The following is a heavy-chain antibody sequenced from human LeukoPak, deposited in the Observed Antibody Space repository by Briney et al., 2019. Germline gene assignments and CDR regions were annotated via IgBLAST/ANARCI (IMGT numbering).Heavy chain of an antibody. D-gene: IGHD1-26*01. CDR2: TRKKGNTYTT. CDR3: AKATYSGSSDPFDI. V-gene: IGHV3-72*01. J-gene: IGHJ3*02. CDR1: GLTISDHQ. Sequence: PGGSLTLSCAASGLTISDHQMDWDRQAPGKGLECVGRTRKKGNTYTTEYAAAVKRRITISRDDSQKSWYLQLKSLKNEDTAVYYCAKATYSGSSDPFDIWGQGTMVTVSS.